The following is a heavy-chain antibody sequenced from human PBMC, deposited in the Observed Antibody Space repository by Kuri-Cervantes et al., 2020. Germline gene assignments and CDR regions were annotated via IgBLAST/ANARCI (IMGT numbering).Heavy chain of an antibody. Sequence: GSLRLSCAASGFTFSSYAMSWVRQAPGEGLEWVSAISTSGGGTYCADSVKGRFTISRDNSKNTLYLQMNSLRAEDTAVYYCAKGQWLVGFDYWGQGTLVTVSS. J-gene: IGHJ4*02. V-gene: IGHV3-23*01. D-gene: IGHD6-19*01. CDR3: AKGQWLVGFDY. CDR1: GFTFSSYA. CDR2: ISTSGGGT.